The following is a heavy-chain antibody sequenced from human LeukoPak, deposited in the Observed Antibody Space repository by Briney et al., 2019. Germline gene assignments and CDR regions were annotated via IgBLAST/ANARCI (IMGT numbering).Heavy chain of an antibody. CDR2: IWYDGSNK. CDR3: ARDLRGNRGSLDY. J-gene: IGHJ4*02. CDR1: GFTFSSYG. V-gene: IGHV3-33*01. D-gene: IGHD1-26*01. Sequence: GGSLRLSCAASGFTFSSYGMHWVRQAPGKGLEWVAVIWYDGSNKYYADSVKGRFTISRDNSKNTLYLQMNSLRAEDTAVYYCARDLRGNRGSLDYWGQETLVTVSS.